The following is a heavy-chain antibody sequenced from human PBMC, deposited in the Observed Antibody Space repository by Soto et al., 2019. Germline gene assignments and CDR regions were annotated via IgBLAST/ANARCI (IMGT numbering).Heavy chain of an antibody. CDR2: IYSCGTT. CDR1: GFTVSSKS. D-gene: IGHD3-16*01. Sequence: EVQLVESGGGLIQPGGSLRLSCAAAGFTVSSKSMSWVRQAPGKGLEWVSVIYSCGTTNYADYVKCRFTLSRDNSKNTQYLQMNSLRAEDTAFYYCAREVRLGVTSLDHWGQGTLVTVSS. CDR3: AREVRLGVTSLDH. V-gene: IGHV3-66*03. J-gene: IGHJ4*02.